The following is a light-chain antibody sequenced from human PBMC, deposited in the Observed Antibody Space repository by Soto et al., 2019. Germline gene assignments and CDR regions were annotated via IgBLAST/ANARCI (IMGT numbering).Light chain of an antibody. V-gene: IGLV2-14*02. J-gene: IGLJ3*02. CDR1: NSDVGNYNL. CDR3: QSYDSSLSAWV. CDR2: EGS. Sequence: QSALTQPASVSGSPGQSITISCTGTNSDVGNYNLVSWYQQDPGKAPKLLIYEGSQRPSGVSIRFSGSKSANTASLTISGLQAEDEADYYCQSYDSSLSAWVFGGGTKLTVL.